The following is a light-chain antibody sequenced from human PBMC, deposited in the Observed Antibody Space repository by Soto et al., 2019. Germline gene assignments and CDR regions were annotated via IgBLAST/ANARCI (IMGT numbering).Light chain of an antibody. V-gene: IGKV1-5*03. J-gene: IGKJ1*01. Sequence: DIQMTQSPSTLSGSVGDRVTITCRASQTISSWLAWYQQKPGKAPKLLIYKASTLKSGVPSRFSGSGYGTEFTLTISSLQPDDFATYYCQHYNSYAEAFGQGTKVEPK. CDR1: QTISSW. CDR2: KAS. CDR3: QHYNSYAEA.